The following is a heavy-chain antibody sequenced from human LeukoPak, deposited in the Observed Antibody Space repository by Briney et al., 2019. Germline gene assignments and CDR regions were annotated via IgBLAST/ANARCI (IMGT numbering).Heavy chain of an antibody. D-gene: IGHD6-13*01. CDR2: MNPNSGNT. J-gene: IGHJ6*03. V-gene: IGHV1-8*01. CDR1: GYTFTSYD. CDR3: AREMSSWYRRYYYYYMDV. Sequence: ASVKVSCKASGYTFTSYDINWVRQATGQGLEWMGWMNPNSGNTGYAQKFQGRVTMTRNTPISTAYMELSSLRSEDTAVYYCAREMSSWYRRYYYYYMDVWGKGTTVTISS.